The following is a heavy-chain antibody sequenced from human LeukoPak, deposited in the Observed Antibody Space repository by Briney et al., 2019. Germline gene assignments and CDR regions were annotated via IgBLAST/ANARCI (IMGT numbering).Heavy chain of an antibody. V-gene: IGHV3-23*01. CDR2: ISGSGGRT. CDR3: AKWRSPRGNWFDP. CDR1: GFTVSSNY. J-gene: IGHJ5*02. D-gene: IGHD3-16*01. Sequence: GGSLRLSCAASGFTVSSNYMSWVRQAPGKGLEWVSAISGSGGRTYYADSVKGRFTISRDNSKNTLYLQMNSLRAEDTAVYYCAKWRSPRGNWFDPWGQGTLVTVSS.